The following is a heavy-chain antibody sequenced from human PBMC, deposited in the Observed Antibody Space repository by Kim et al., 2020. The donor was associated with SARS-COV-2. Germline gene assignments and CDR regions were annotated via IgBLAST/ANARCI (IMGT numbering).Heavy chain of an antibody. Sequence: SETLSLTCTVSGGSISSYYWSWIRQPPGKGLEWIGYIYYSGSTNYNPSLKSRVTISVDTSKNQFSLKLSSVTAADTAVYYCARGPKGIAVLIDYWGQGTLVTVSS. CDR1: GGSISSYY. J-gene: IGHJ4*02. D-gene: IGHD6-19*01. CDR2: IYYSGST. V-gene: IGHV4-59*13. CDR3: ARGPKGIAVLIDY.